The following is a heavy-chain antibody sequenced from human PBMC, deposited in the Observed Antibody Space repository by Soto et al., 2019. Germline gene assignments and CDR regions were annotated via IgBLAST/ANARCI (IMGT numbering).Heavy chain of an antibody. D-gene: IGHD3-16*01. CDR1: GGSISSYY. CDR3: ARDSSHVGFDY. CDR2: IYYSGST. Sequence: SETLSLTCTVSGGSISSYYWSWIRQPPGKGLEWIGYIYYSGSTNYNPSLKGRVTISVDTSKNQFSLKLSSVTAADTAVYYCARDSSHVGFDYWGQGTLVTVSS. J-gene: IGHJ4*02. V-gene: IGHV4-59*01.